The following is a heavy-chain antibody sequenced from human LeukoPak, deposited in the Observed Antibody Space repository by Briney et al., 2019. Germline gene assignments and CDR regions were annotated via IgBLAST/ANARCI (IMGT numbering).Heavy chain of an antibody. D-gene: IGHD2-2*01. J-gene: IGHJ4*02. CDR2: INPNSGGT. V-gene: IGHV1-2*02. CDR1: GYTFTGYY. CDR3: ARAFRQLANFDY. Sequence: GESLKISCKASGYTFTGYYMHWVRQAPGQGLEWMGWINPNSGGTNYAQKFQGRVTMTRDTSISTAYMELSRLRSDDTAVYYCARAFRQLANFDYWGQGTLVTVSS.